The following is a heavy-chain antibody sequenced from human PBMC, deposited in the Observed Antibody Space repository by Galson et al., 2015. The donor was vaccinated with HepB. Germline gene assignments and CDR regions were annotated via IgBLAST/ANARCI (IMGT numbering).Heavy chain of an antibody. CDR2: ISGSGRKI. CDR1: GFTFVDYY. J-gene: IGHJ4*02. Sequence: SLRLSCAASGFTFVDYYMNWIRQAPGKGLEWISYISGSGRKILYAQPLEDRFTISRDNGRNSLFLEINNLGVEDTAIYYCARDNNQGLDFWGLGTLVTVSS. CDR3: ARDNNQGLDF. V-gene: IGHV3-11*01. D-gene: IGHD1/OR15-1a*01.